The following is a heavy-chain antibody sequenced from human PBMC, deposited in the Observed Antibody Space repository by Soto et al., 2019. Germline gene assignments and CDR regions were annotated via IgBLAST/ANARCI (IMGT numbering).Heavy chain of an antibody. D-gene: IGHD6-13*01. CDR2: TWYDGSSK. CDR1: GFTFNDYG. V-gene: IGHV3-33*01. CDR3: ARNPPVYSSSTLYHFHGMDV. J-gene: IGHJ6*02. Sequence: QVQLVESGGGVVQPGRSLRLSCAASGFTFNDYGIHWVRQAPGKGLEWVAVTWYDGSSKFYTDSVRGRFTISRDNSKNTLYLQMDSLRAEDTAVYYCARNPPVYSSSTLYHFHGMDVWGQGTTVTVSS.